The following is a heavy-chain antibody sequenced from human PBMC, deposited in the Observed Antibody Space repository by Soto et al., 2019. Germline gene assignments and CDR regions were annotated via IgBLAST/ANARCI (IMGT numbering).Heavy chain of an antibody. D-gene: IGHD3-16*01. CDR3: AGECLRANCAGESSWFDS. Sequence: TLRLSCAASGFTFSTFALHWVRQAPGEGLEWVGLILYDGRIEKYADSVKGRFTISRDNSKNTLYMQMTSLRLEDTGIYYCAGECLRANCAGESSWFDSWGQGTLVTVSS. CDR1: GFTFSTFA. J-gene: IGHJ5*01. V-gene: IGHV3-30-3*01. CDR2: ILYDGRIE.